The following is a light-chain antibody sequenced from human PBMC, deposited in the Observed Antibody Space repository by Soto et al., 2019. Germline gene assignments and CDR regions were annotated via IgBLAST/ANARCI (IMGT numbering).Light chain of an antibody. CDR1: QSISTY. V-gene: IGKV1-39*01. CDR2: DSS. CDR3: QKCKGAPFT. Sequence: DIQLTLSPSSPSASVGDRITVTFRASQSISTYLNWYQQKPGEAPTLLVYDSSTLQRGVPSRFSGSGSGTDFTLTISRLQPEDVATYYCQKCKGAPFTFGGGTKVDI. J-gene: IGKJ4*01.